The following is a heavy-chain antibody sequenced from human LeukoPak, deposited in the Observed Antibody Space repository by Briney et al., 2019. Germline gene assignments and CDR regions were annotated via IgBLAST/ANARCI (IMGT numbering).Heavy chain of an antibody. Sequence: TASETLSLTCTVSGGSISNYYWSWLRQPPGKGLEWIGYIYYSGSTSYNPSLKSRVTISVDTSKNQFSLKLNSVTAADTAVYYCARGPAPWYFDLWGRGTLVTVSS. V-gene: IGHV4-59*01. D-gene: IGHD2-2*01. CDR3: ARGPAPWYFDL. CDR2: IYYSGST. CDR1: GGSISNYY. J-gene: IGHJ2*01.